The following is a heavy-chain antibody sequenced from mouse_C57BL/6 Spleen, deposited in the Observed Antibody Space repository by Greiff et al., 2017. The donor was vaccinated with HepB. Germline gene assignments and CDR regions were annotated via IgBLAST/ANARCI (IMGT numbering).Heavy chain of an antibody. D-gene: IGHD2-14*01. J-gene: IGHJ2*01. Sequence: QVQLQQPGAELVKPGASVKLSCKASGYTFTSYWMHWVKQRPGQGLEWIGMIHPNSGSTNYNEKFKSKATLTVDKSSSTAYMQLSSLPSEDSAVYYCARTPLDGTIDYWGQGTTLTVSS. V-gene: IGHV1-64*01. CDR1: GYTFTSYW. CDR2: IHPNSGST. CDR3: ARTPLDGTIDY.